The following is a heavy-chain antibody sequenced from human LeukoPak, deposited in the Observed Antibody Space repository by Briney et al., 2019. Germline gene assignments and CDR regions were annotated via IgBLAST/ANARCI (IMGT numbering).Heavy chain of an antibody. Sequence: ASVKISCKASGYTFNSYGISWVRQAHGQGLEWMGWISAYNGNTNYAQKLQGRVTMTTDTSTSTAYMELRSLRSDDTAVYYCAIVLAAAGTFDYWGQGTLVTVSS. CDR1: GYTFNSYG. CDR2: ISAYNGNT. J-gene: IGHJ4*02. V-gene: IGHV1-18*01. CDR3: AIVLAAAGTFDY. D-gene: IGHD6-13*01.